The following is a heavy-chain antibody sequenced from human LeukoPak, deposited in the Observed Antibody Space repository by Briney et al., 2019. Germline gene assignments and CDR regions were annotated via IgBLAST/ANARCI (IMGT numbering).Heavy chain of an antibody. J-gene: IGHJ5*02. CDR1: GGSISSDSYY. D-gene: IGHD6-13*01. Sequence: ASETLSLTCIVSGGSISSDSYYWNWIRLPPGEGLEWIAMISYSGSTHYNASLKSRVTISVDTSKNQFSMKLSSVTAADTAVYYCARYSSSLGWFDPWGQGTLVTVSS. V-gene: IGHV4-39*01. CDR3: ARYSSSLGWFDP. CDR2: ISYSGST.